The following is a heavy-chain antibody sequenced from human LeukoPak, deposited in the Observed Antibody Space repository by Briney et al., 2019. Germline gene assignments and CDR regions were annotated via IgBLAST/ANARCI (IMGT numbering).Heavy chain of an antibody. J-gene: IGHJ1*01. V-gene: IGHV3-30*18. Sequence: GRSLRLSCAASGFTFSSYGMHWVRQAPGKGLEWVAVISYDGSNKYYADSVKGRFTISRDNSKNTLYLQMNSLRAEDTAVYYCAKDRNAGYCSSTSCYSLRDFQHWDQGTLVTVSS. CDR1: GFTFSSYG. CDR3: AKDRNAGYCSSTSCYSLRDFQH. D-gene: IGHD2-2*02. CDR2: ISYDGSNK.